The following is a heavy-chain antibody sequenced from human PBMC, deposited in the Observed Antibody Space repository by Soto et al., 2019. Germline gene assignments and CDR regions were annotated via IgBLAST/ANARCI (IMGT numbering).Heavy chain of an antibody. CDR1: GLIFSDVW. D-gene: IGHD3-16*01. Sequence: GSLRLSCAASGLIFSDVWMTWVRQAPGKGLEWVGRIKTKPDDGTIDYAAPVRGRFTISRDDSKNTLYLQMTSLTPDDTGVYYCTTSNLGVDYWGPGALVTVSS. V-gene: IGHV3-15*01. CDR3: TTSNLGVDY. J-gene: IGHJ4*02. CDR2: IKTKPDDGTI.